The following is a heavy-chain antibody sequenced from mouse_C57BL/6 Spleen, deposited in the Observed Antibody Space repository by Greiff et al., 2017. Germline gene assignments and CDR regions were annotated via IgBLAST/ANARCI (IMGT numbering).Heavy chain of an antibody. D-gene: IGHD2-5*01. CDR3: ARSHYSNYGWFAY. Sequence: VQLVESGAELARPGATVKMSCKASGYTFTSYTMHWVKQRPGQGLEWIGYINPSSGYTKYNQKFKDKATLTADKSSSTAYMQLSSLTSEDSAVYYCARSHYSNYGWFAYWGQGTLVTVSA. J-gene: IGHJ3*01. V-gene: IGHV1-4*01. CDR1: GYTFTSYT. CDR2: INPSSGYT.